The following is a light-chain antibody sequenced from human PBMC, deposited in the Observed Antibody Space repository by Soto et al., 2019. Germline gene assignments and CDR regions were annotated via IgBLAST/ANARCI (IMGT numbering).Light chain of an antibody. J-gene: IGKJ1*01. V-gene: IGKV1-33*01. Sequence: DIQMTQSPSSLSASVGDRVIITCRASQDISNGLNWFQQTPGKPPKLLIFGASNLETGVPSRFSGTGSETDSALISTILQPEDSATYYCQQYDSFHPWTFGQGTQVEVK. CDR3: QQYDSFHPWT. CDR1: QDISNG. CDR2: GAS.